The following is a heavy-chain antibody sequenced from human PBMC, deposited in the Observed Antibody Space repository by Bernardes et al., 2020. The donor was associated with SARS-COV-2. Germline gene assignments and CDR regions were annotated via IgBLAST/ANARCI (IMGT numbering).Heavy chain of an antibody. V-gene: IGHV3-74*01. CDR2: INTDGTTT. Sequence: GGSLRLSCEASGFTFSDHWMHWVRQAPGKGLVWVSRINTDGTTTNYADSVKGRFTISRDNAKNTLYLQMTSLRAEDTAVYYCARGGGYFAFPHEYWGQGALVTVSS. CDR1: GFTFSDHW. D-gene: IGHD1-26*01. J-gene: IGHJ4*02. CDR3: ARGGGYFAFPHEY.